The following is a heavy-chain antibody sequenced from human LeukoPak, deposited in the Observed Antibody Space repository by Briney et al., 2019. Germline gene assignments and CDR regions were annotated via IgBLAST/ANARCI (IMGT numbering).Heavy chain of an antibody. J-gene: IGHJ4*02. V-gene: IGHV4-34*01. CDR2: INHSGST. CDR1: GGSFSGYY. CDR3: ARGAGYNSFDY. D-gene: IGHD5-24*01. Sequence: SETLSLPCAVYGGSFSGYYWSWIRQPPGKGLEWIGEINHSGSTNYNPSLKSRVTISVDTSKNQFSLKLSSVTAADTAVYYCARGAGYNSFDYWGQGTLVTVSS.